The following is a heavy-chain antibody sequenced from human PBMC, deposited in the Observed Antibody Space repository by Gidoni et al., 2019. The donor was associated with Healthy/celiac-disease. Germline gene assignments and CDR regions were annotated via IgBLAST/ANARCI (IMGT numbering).Heavy chain of an antibody. V-gene: IGHV3-21*01. CDR3: AREGLEGQLGTYAFDI. D-gene: IGHD6-6*01. CDR2: ISSSSNYI. CDR1: GSTFSSYS. Sequence: EVQLVESGGGLVPPGGSLRPSCAASGSTFSSYSMNWVRQAPGQGLGWVSSISSSSNYIYYADSVKGRFTISRDNAKNSLYLQMNSLRAEDTAVYYCAREGLEGQLGTYAFDIWGQGTMVTVSS. J-gene: IGHJ3*02.